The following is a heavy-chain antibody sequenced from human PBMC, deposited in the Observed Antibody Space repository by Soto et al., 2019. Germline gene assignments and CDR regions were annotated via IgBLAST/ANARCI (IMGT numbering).Heavy chain of an antibody. V-gene: IGHV1-69*06. CDR1: GGTFSSYA. CDR3: ARESYFYSGSYGLDY. CDR2: IIPIFGTA. J-gene: IGHJ4*02. Sequence: ASVKVSCKASGGTFSSYAISWVRQAPGQGLEWMGGIIPIFGTANYAQKFQGRATITADKSTSTAYMELSSVTAADTAVYYCARESYFYSGSYGLDYWGQGTLVTVSS. D-gene: IGHD1-26*01.